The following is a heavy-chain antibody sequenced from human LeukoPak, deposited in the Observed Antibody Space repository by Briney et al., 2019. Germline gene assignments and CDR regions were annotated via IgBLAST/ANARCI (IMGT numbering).Heavy chain of an antibody. CDR1: GGSLSSSSYY. D-gene: IGHD4-17*01. V-gene: IGHV4-39*01. CDR2: IYYSGST. Sequence: SETLSLTCTVSGGSLSSSSYYWGWLRQPPGKGLEWIGSIYYSGSTYYNPSLKSRVTISVDTSKNQFSLKLSSVTAADTAVYYCARREQHDYGDYVDYYFDYWGQGTLVTVSS. J-gene: IGHJ4*02. CDR3: ARREQHDYGDYVDYYFDY.